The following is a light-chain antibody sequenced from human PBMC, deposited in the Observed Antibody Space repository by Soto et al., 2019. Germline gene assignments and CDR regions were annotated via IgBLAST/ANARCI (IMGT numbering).Light chain of an antibody. CDR2: AVS. CDR1: SSDVGGYNY. J-gene: IGLJ1*01. V-gene: IGLV2-14*01. CDR3: SSYTSSSTHYV. Sequence: QSALTQPASVSGSPGQSITISCTGTSSDVGGYNYVSWYQQHPGKAPKLMIYAVSYRPSGISNRFSGSKSGNTASLTISGLQAEDEADYYCSSYTSSSTHYVFGTGTKVTVL.